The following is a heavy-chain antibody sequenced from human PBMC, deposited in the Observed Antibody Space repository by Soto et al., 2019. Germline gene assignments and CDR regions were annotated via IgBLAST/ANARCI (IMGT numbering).Heavy chain of an antibody. D-gene: IGHD6-13*01. CDR2: IYSGGST. V-gene: IGHV3-66*02. CDR1: GFTVSSNY. Sequence: GGSLRLSCAASGFTVSSNYMSWVRQAPGKGLEWVSVIYSGGSTYYADSVKGRFTISRDNSKNTLYLQMNSLRAEDTAVYYCARYLGGIAAAGLYYWGQGTLVTVSS. J-gene: IGHJ4*02. CDR3: ARYLGGIAAAGLYY.